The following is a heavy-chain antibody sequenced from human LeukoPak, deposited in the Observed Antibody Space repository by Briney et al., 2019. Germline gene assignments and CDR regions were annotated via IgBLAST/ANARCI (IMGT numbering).Heavy chain of an antibody. V-gene: IGHV1-69*06. CDR1: GGTFSSSA. J-gene: IGHJ4*02. Sequence: GSSVKVSCKASGGTFSSSAIIWVRQAPGQGLEWMGGIIPIFGTANSAQKFQGRVTITADKSTSTAYMELSSLRSDDTAVYYCARSAAAGMAVDYWGQGTLVTVSS. D-gene: IGHD6-13*01. CDR3: ARSAAAGMAVDY. CDR2: IIPIFGTA.